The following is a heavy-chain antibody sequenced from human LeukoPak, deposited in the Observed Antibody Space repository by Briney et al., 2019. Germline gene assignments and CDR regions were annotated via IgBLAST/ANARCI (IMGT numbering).Heavy chain of an antibody. CDR3: ARGQKDNGGSSSWYYFGMDV. CDR2: MNPNSGNT. D-gene: IGHD6-13*01. Sequence: ASVKVSCKASGYTFTSSDINWVRQATGQGLEWMGWMNPNSGNTDYAQKFQGRVTMTRNTSISTAYMELSSLRSEDTAVYYCARGQKDNGGSSSWYYFGMDVWGQGTTVTVSS. J-gene: IGHJ6*02. V-gene: IGHV1-8*01. CDR1: GYTFTSSD.